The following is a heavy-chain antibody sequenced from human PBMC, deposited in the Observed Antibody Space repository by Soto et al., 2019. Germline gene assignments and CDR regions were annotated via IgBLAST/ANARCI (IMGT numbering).Heavy chain of an antibody. CDR3: VRRVNIPSWYFDL. J-gene: IGHJ2*01. D-gene: IGHD2-21*01. CDR2: INYSGTA. CDR1: GASISKTSSY. V-gene: IGHV4-39*01. Sequence: QVELQQSGPGVVKPSETLSLTCSVSGASISKTSSYWGWIRQSPGKGLEWSGSINYSGTAYYSPSLRSRVTLSVDTSANQFSLRLMSVTAADTAFYFCVRRVNIPSWYFDLWGREKPVIVSS.